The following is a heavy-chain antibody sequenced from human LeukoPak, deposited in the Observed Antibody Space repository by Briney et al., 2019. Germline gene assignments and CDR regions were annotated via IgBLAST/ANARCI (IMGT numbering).Heavy chain of an antibody. D-gene: IGHD2-15*01. V-gene: IGHV3-30*04. CDR2: ISYDGSNK. Sequence: GRSLRLSCAASGFTFSTYAMYWVRQAPGKGLEWVAVISYDGSNKYYADSVKGRFTISRDNAKNSLYLQMNSLRAEDTAVYYCAKGEVVVVVAATDSGAFDIWGQGTMVTVSS. CDR1: GFTFSTYA. J-gene: IGHJ3*02. CDR3: AKGEVVVVVAATDSGAFDI.